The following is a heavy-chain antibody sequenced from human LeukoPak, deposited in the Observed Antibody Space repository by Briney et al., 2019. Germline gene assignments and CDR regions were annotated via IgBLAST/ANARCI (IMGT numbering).Heavy chain of an antibody. CDR1: GFTSSDYY. V-gene: IGHV3-11*06. Sequence: PGGSWRLSCAASGFTSSDYYMSWIRKAPGKGLEWVSYISSSSSYTNYADSVKGRFTISRDNAKNSLYLQMNSLRAEDTAVYYCARDSQAAAGTEFDYWGQGTLVTVSS. CDR3: ARDSQAAAGTEFDY. CDR2: ISSSSSYT. J-gene: IGHJ4*02. D-gene: IGHD6-13*01.